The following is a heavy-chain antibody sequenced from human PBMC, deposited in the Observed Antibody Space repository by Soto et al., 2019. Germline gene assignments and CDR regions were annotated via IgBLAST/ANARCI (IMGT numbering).Heavy chain of an antibody. Sequence: SGPTLVNPTQTLTLTCTFSGFSLSTSGMCVSWIRQPPGKALEWLALIDWDDDKYYSTSLKTRLTISKDTSKNQVVLTMTNMDPVDTATYYCARIPVCDSSGYYSPEYYFDYWGQGTLVTVSS. J-gene: IGHJ4*02. CDR3: ARIPVCDSSGYYSPEYYFDY. CDR2: IDWDDDK. D-gene: IGHD3-22*01. CDR1: GFSLSTSGMC. V-gene: IGHV2-70*01.